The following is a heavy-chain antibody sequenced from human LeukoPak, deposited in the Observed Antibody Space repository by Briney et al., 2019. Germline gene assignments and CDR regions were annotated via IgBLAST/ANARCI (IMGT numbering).Heavy chain of an antibody. Sequence: ASVKVSCKASGYTFTSYYIHWVRQAPGEGLEWMGIINPSGGSTSYAQKFQGRVTMTRDMSTSTVYMELSSLRSEDTAVYYCARDPYSGSYGDSYYYYMDVWGKGTTVTISS. CDR1: GYTFTSYY. V-gene: IGHV1-46*01. CDR3: ARDPYSGSYGDSYYYYMDV. CDR2: INPSGGST. J-gene: IGHJ6*03. D-gene: IGHD1-26*01.